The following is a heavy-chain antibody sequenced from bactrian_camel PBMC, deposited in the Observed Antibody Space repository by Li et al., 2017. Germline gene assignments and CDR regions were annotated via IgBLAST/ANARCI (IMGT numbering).Heavy chain of an antibody. J-gene: IGHJ4*01. CDR2: INSRFIT. CDR1: GATNSRYY. D-gene: IGHD3*01. V-gene: IGHV3S40*01. Sequence: VQLVESGGGSVQTGGSLRLSCAASGATNSRYYMAWFRQAPGKGFEWVSSINSRFITDYPNSVKGRFTISRDNAKDTLYLQMNSLRIEDTAVYYCALGSSRQATMTARGKGTQVTVS.